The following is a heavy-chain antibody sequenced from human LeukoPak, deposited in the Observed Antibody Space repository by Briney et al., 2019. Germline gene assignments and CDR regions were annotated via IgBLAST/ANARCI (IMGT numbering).Heavy chain of an antibody. J-gene: IGHJ3*01. V-gene: IGHV3-23*01. D-gene: IGHD1-14*01. CDR1: GFTFSTYA. CDR3: AKRITVVARDAFDF. CDR2: ISGSGGST. Sequence: GGSLRLSCAASGFTFSTYAMSWVRQAPGKGLEWVSSISGSGGSTFYADSVKGRFTISRDSSKNTLYLQMNSLRAEDTAIYYCAKRITVVARDAFDFWGQGTMVTVSS.